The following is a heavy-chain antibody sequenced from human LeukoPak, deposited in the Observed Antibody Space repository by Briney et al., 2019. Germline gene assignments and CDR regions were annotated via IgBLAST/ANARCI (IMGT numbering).Heavy chain of an antibody. Sequence: ASEKVSCKASGGTFSSYAISWVRQAPGQGLEWMGGIIPIFGTANYAQKFQGRVTITADESTSTAYMELSSLRSEDTAVYYCVSEGASTIYGMDVWGQGTTVTVSS. CDR1: GGTFSSYA. V-gene: IGHV1-69*01. D-gene: IGHD5/OR15-5a*01. J-gene: IGHJ6*02. CDR2: IIPIFGTA. CDR3: VSEGASTIYGMDV.